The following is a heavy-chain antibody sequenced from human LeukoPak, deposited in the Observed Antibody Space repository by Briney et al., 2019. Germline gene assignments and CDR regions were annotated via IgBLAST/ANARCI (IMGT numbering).Heavy chain of an antibody. CDR2: IKHSGSA. V-gene: IGHV4-34*01. J-gene: IGHJ4*02. CDR1: GGSFSGYY. CDR3: ARGRSGAPGNY. D-gene: IGHD3-10*01. Sequence: SETLSLTCAVYGGSFSGYYWSWIRQPPGKGVEWIGEIKHSGSANYNPSLKSRVTISVDTSKNQFPLKVSSVTAADTAVYYCARGRSGAPGNYWGQGTLVTVSS.